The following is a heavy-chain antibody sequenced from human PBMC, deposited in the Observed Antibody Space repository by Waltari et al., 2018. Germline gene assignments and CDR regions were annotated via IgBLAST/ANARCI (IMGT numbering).Heavy chain of an antibody. D-gene: IGHD6-13*01. CDR1: GFTFSSYA. V-gene: IGHV3-30*01. J-gene: IGHJ1*01. CDR3: ARDFFYSSSPEYFQH. CDR2: ISYDGSNK. Sequence: QVQLVESGGGVVQPGRSLRLSCAASGFTFSSYAMHWVRQAPGKGLEWVAVISYDGSNKYDADSVKGRVTISRDNSKNTLYLQMNILRAEDTAVYYCARDFFYSSSPEYFQHWGQGTLVTVSS.